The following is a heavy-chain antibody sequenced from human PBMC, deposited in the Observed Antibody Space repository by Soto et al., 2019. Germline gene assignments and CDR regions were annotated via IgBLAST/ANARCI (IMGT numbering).Heavy chain of an antibody. Sequence: QVVVVESGGGVVHPGRSLTLYCAASGFMFETFYMHWVRQAPGKGLQWVAVISSDGRNKYYAESVKGRFSISRDNSKNTLKLQLNSLIPQDTAGYYCARVFGGYYVDYWGQGALVTVSS. D-gene: IGHD2-15*01. CDR2: ISSDGRNK. CDR3: ARVFGGYYVDY. CDR1: GFMFETFY. V-gene: IGHV3-30*04. J-gene: IGHJ4*02.